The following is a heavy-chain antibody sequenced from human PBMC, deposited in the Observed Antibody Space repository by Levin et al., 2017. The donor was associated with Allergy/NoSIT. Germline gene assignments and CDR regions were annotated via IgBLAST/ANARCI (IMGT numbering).Heavy chain of an antibody. CDR3: AGGNNTVAGTFDI. V-gene: IGHV3-11*01. CDR1: GFTFSDYY. D-gene: IGHD6-19*01. J-gene: IGHJ3*02. CDR2: ISSSGSTI. Sequence: LSLTCAASGFTFSDYYMSWIRQAPGKGLEWVSYISSSGSTIYYADSVKGRFTISRDNAKNSLYLQMNSLRAEDTAVYYCAGGNNTVAGTFDIWGQGTMVTVSS.